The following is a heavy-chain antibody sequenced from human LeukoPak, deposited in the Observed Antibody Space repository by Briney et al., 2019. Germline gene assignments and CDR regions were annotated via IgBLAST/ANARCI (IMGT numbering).Heavy chain of an antibody. CDR1: GYTFTSYG. Sequence: ASVKVSCKASGYTFTSYGISWVRQAPGQGLEWMGWISAYNGNTNYAQKLQVRVTMTTDTSTIIAYTALRSLRSDDTAVYYCVFLDSGYNPDYWGQGTLVTVSS. J-gene: IGHJ4*02. V-gene: IGHV1-18*01. CDR2: ISAYNGNT. D-gene: IGHD5-12*01. CDR3: VFLDSGYNPDY.